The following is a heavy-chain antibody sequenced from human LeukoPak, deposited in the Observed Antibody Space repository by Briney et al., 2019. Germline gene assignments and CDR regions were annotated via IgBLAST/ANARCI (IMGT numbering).Heavy chain of an antibody. D-gene: IGHD5-12*01. V-gene: IGHV3-23*01. CDR1: GFTFSSYA. CDR2: ISGGGGST. Sequence: GGSLRLSCAASGFTFSSYAMSWVRQAPGKGLEWVSGISGGGGSTYYADSVKGRFTISRDNAKNSLYLQMNSLRAEDTAVYYCARDTGYSGYETDYWGQGTLVTVSS. CDR3: ARDTGYSGYETDY. J-gene: IGHJ4*02.